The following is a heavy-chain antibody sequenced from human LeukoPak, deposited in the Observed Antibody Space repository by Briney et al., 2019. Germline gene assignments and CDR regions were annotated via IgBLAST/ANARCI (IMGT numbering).Heavy chain of an antibody. V-gene: IGHV1-18*01. CDR1: GYSFIIYG. J-gene: IGHJ4*02. CDR3: ARWGPDFWSDYYPVDY. Sequence: GAPVTVSFTSSGYSFIIYGISRVRQAPGQGLERMGWISGHNGQTSYAQKLQGRVTMTTETSTSTVYMELRSLISDDTAVYYCARWGPDFWSDYYPVDYWGQGTLVIVAS. D-gene: IGHD3-3*01. CDR2: ISGHNGQT.